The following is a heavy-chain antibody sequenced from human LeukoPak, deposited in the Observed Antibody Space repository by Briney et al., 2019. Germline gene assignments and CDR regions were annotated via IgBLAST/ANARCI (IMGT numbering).Heavy chain of an antibody. D-gene: IGHD3-22*01. Sequence: PSETLSLTCTVSGGSISSGDYYWSWIRQPPGKGLEWIGYIYYSGSTYYNPSLKSRVTISVDTSKNQFSLKLSSVTAADTAVYYCARGPLLRIFDYWGQGTLVTVSS. CDR2: IYYSGST. V-gene: IGHV4-30-4*01. J-gene: IGHJ4*02. CDR3: ARGPLLRIFDY. CDR1: GGSISSGDYY.